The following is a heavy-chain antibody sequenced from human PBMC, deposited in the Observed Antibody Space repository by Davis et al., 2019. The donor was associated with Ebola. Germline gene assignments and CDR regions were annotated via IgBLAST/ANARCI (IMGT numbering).Heavy chain of an antibody. CDR1: GYIFTSYD. V-gene: IGHV1-8*02. D-gene: IGHD2-15*01. CDR3: AREPQPLGGSCYSLGCYFDF. CDR2: MDPKNGNT. Sequence: ASVTVSCKASGYIFTSYDINWVRQAPGQGLEWVGWMDPKNGNTGYAQRFQGRVTMTRDTSTSTAYMERRTLGSDDTAVYYCAREPQPLGGSCYSLGCYFDFWGQGTLVTVSS. J-gene: IGHJ4*02.